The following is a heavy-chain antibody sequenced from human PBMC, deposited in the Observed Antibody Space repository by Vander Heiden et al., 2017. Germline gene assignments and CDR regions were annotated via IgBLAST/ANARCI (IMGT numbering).Heavy chain of an antibody. V-gene: IGHV3-9*01. D-gene: IGHD6-19*01. J-gene: IGHJ4*02. CDR1: GIKFDNYA. CDR2: ITWNSGSI. CDR3: AGRFSSGWYAFDY. Sequence: EVHLVECGGGLVRPGRSVRLSCAASGIKFDNYAMYCVRQVPGKGLEWVSGITWNSGSIGYADSVKGRFTISRDNAKNSLYLQMNSLRPEDTALYYCAGRFSSGWYAFDYWGQGTLVTVSS.